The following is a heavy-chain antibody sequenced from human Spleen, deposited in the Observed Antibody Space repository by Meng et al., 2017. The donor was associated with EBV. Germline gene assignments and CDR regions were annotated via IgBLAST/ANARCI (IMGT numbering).Heavy chain of an antibody. CDR2: ISWNSGNI. D-gene: IGHD3-16*02. J-gene: IGHJ4*02. CDR3: AKAVGELAYYFDH. V-gene: IGHV3-9*01. Sequence: EVQLVETGGGLVQPGRSLRISFAASGLTFDDYAMHWVRQAPGKGLEWVSGISWNSGNIIYADSVKGRFTISRDNAKNSLYLQMNSLRPEDTALYYCAKAVGELAYYFDHWGQGTLVTVSS. CDR1: GLTFDDYA.